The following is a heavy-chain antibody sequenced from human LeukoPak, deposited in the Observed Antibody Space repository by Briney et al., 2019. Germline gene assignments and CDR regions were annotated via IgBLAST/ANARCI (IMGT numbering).Heavy chain of an antibody. V-gene: IGHV3-23*01. Sequence: GGSLRLSCAASGFTFSSYAMSWVRQAPGKGLEWVSAISGSGGSTYYADSVKGRFTISRDNSKNTLYLQMNTLRAEDTAMYYCAKGGVYSSGWDYFVYWGQGTLVTVSS. D-gene: IGHD6-19*01. CDR2: ISGSGGST. CDR1: GFTFSSYA. CDR3: AKGGVYSSGWDYFVY. J-gene: IGHJ4*02.